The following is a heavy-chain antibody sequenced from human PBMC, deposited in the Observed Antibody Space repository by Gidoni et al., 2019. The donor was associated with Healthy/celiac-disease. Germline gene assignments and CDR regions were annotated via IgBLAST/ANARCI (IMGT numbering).Heavy chain of an antibody. V-gene: IGHV1-2*02. J-gene: IGHJ6*03. CDR3: ASNGDYDFWSGYYFYYMDV. CDR1: GYTFTGYY. Sequence: QVQLVQSGAEVKKPGASVQVSCKASGYTFTGYYMHWVRQAPGQGLEWMGWINPNSGGTNYAQKFQGRVTMTRDTSISTAYMELSRLRSDDTAVYYCASNGDYDFWSGYYFYYMDVWGKGTTVTVSS. CDR2: INPNSGGT. D-gene: IGHD3-3*01.